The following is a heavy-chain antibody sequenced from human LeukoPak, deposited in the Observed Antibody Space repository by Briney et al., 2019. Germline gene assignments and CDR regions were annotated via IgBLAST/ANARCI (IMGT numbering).Heavy chain of an antibody. CDR3: ARGIPKYYDSSGYYYVWYFDL. J-gene: IGHJ2*01. Sequence: SETLSLTCPVSGVSVSSGSYSWSWIRQPPGKGLEWIGYIYYTGSTNYNPSLKSRVTISVDTPKNQFSLKLSSVTAADTAVYYCARGIPKYYDSSGYYYVWYFDLWGRGTLVTVSS. D-gene: IGHD3-22*01. CDR2: IYYTGST. V-gene: IGHV4-61*01. CDR1: GVSVSSGSYS.